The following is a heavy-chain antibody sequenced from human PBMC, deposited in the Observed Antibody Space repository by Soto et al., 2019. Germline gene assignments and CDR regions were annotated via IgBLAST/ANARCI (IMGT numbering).Heavy chain of an antibody. CDR3: ARDPWGQLPDAFDI. D-gene: IGHD7-27*01. CDR2: ISSSSSTI. J-gene: IGHJ3*02. Sequence: PGGSLRLSCAASGFTFSSYSMNWVRQAPGKGLEWVSYISSSSSTIYYADSVKGRFTISRDNAKNSLYLQMNSLRAEDTAVYYCARDPWGQLPDAFDIWGQGTMVTVSS. CDR1: GFTFSSYS. V-gene: IGHV3-48*01.